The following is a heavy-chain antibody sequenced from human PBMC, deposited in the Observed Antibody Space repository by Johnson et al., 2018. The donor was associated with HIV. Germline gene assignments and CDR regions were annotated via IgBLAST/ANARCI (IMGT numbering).Heavy chain of an antibody. CDR1: GFTFSSYT. V-gene: IGHV3-30*04. J-gene: IGHJ3*02. Sequence: HVQLVESGGGVVQPGRSLRLSCAASGFTFSSYTMYWVRQAPGKGLEWVAVISYDGSNEYYADSVKGRFTISRDNSKNTLYLQMNSLRAEDTAVYYCARARDWNYGDIWGQGTMVTVSS. D-gene: IGHD1-7*01. CDR3: ARARDWNYGDI. CDR2: ISYDGSNE.